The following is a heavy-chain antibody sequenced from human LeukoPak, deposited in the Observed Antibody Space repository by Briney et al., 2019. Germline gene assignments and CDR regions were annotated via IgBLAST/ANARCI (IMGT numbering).Heavy chain of an antibody. CDR3: ARGPEGDWGPAYYYYYMDV. CDR2: INHSGST. V-gene: IGHV4-34*01. Sequence: SETLSLTCAVYGGSFSGYYWSWIRQPPGKGLEWIGEINHSGSTNYDPSLKSRVTISVDTSKNQFSLKLSSVTAADTAVYYCARGPEGDWGPAYYYYYMDVWGKGTTVTVSS. D-gene: IGHD3/OR15-3a*01. CDR1: GGSFSGYY. J-gene: IGHJ6*03.